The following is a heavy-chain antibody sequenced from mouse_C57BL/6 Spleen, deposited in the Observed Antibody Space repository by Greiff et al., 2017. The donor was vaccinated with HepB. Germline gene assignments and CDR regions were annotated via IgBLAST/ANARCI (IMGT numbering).Heavy chain of an antibody. D-gene: IGHD1-1*01. Sequence: QVQLQQSGAELVRPGTSVKVSCKASGYAFTNYLIEWVKQRPGQGLEWIGVINPGSGGTNYNEKFKGKATLTADKSSSTAYMQLSSLTSEDSAVYFCARSPVITTVGGFAYWGQGTLVTVSA. V-gene: IGHV1-54*01. CDR1: GYAFTNYL. CDR2: INPGSGGT. J-gene: IGHJ3*01. CDR3: ARSPVITTVGGFAY.